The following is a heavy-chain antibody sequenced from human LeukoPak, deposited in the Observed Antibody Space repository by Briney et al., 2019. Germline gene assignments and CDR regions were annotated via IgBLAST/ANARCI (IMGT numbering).Heavy chain of an antibody. D-gene: IGHD3-3*01. CDR2: ISYDGRDK. J-gene: IGHJ4*02. CDR1: GFTFRNYG. V-gene: IGHV3-30*18. Sequence: GGSLRLSCTASGFTFRNYGMHWVRQAPGKRLEWVAVISYDGRDKYYADSVKGRFTISRDNSRNTLYLQMNSLRAEDTAVYYWAKDHYDFWGGLHPFDYWAQGTLVTVSS. CDR3: AKDHYDFWGGLHPFDY.